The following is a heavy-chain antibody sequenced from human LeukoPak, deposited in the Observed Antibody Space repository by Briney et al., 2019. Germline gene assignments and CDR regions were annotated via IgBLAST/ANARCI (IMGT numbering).Heavy chain of an antibody. J-gene: IGHJ4*02. CDR2: INHSGST. CDR1: GGSFSGYY. Sequence: PSGTLSLTCAVYGGSFSGYYWSWIRQPPGKGLEWIGEINHSGSTNYNPSLKSRVTISVDTSKNQFSLKLSSVTAADTAVYYCASSSWYRRYFDYWGQGTLVTVSS. V-gene: IGHV4-34*01. D-gene: IGHD6-13*01. CDR3: ASSSWYRRYFDY.